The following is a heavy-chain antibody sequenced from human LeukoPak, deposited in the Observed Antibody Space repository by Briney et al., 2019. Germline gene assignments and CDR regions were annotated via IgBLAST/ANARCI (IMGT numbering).Heavy chain of an antibody. CDR1: GFTFSSYS. J-gene: IGHJ4*02. CDR3: ARVAMLGYCSGGRCQYYDY. D-gene: IGHD2-15*01. V-gene: IGHV3-21*01. CDR2: ISSSSSYI. Sequence: GGSLRLSCAASGFTFSSYSMNWVRQAPGKGLEWVSSISSSSSYIYYADSVKGRFTISRDNAKNSLYLQMNSLRAEDTAVYYCARVAMLGYCSGGRCQYYDYWGQGTLVTVSS.